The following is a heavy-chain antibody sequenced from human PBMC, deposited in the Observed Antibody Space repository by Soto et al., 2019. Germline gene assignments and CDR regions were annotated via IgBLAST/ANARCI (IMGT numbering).Heavy chain of an antibody. CDR2: IYHSGST. J-gene: IGHJ4*02. CDR1: GGSISSSSW. Sequence: PSETLSLTCAVSGGSISSSSWWSWVRQPPGKGLEWIGEIYHSGSTNYNPSLKSRVTISVDKSKNQFSLKLSSVTAADTAVYYCARPYSSSGEGFDYWGQGTLVTVSS. V-gene: IGHV4-4*02. CDR3: ARPYSSSGEGFDY. D-gene: IGHD6-13*01.